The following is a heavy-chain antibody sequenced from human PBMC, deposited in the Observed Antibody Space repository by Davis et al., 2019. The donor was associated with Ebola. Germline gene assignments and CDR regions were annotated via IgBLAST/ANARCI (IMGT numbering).Heavy chain of an antibody. CDR3: ARELAGRLDSSGLGGYYMDV. CDR1: GFTFSTYN. D-gene: IGHD6-19*01. CDR2: ISSSSTYV. J-gene: IGHJ6*03. V-gene: IGHV3-21*01. Sequence: GESLKISCAASGFTFSTYNMNWVRQAPGKGLQWVSSISSSSTYVYYADSVKGRFTISRDNAKNSLYLQMNSLRAEDTALYYCARELAGRLDSSGLGGYYMDVWGKGTTVTVSS.